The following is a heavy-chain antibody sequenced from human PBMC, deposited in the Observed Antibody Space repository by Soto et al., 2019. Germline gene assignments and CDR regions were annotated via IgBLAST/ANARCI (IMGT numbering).Heavy chain of an antibody. V-gene: IGHV1-46*01. CDR2: INPSGGST. CDR1: GYTFTSYY. Sequence: ASVKVSCKASGYTFTSYYMHWVRQAPGQGLEWMGIINPSGGSTSYAQKFQGRVTMTRDTSTSTVYMELSSLRSEDTAVYYCARVVSGYDSSGYYYGLYAFDIWGQGTMVTVSS. J-gene: IGHJ3*02. CDR3: ARVVSGYDSSGYYYGLYAFDI. D-gene: IGHD3-22*01.